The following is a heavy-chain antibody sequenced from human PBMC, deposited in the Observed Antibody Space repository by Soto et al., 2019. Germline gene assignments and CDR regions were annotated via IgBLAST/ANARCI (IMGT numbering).Heavy chain of an antibody. CDR3: ARIYDWGSSD. J-gene: IGHJ4*02. CDR1: GGSVSSGSYY. Sequence: PSETLSLTCTVSGGSVSSGSYYWSWIRQPPGKGLEWIGYIYYSGSTNYNPSLKSRVTISVDTSKNQFSLKLSSVTAADTAVYYCARIYDWGSSDWGQGTLVTVSS. V-gene: IGHV4-61*01. CDR2: IYYSGST. D-gene: IGHD3-16*01.